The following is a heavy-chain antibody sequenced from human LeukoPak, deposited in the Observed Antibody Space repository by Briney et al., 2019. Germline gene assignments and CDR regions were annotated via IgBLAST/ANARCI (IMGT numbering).Heavy chain of an antibody. CDR2: ISGSGSST. V-gene: IGHV3-23*01. J-gene: IGHJ4*02. CDR3: ARDIRATGHGNVDY. Sequence: GGSLRLSCAAPGFSFSSYAMSWVRQAPGKGLEWVSGISGSGSSTYYADSVKGRFTISRDNAKNSLYLQMNSLRDDDTAVYYCARDIRATGHGNVDYWGQGTLVNVSS. CDR1: GFSFSSYA. D-gene: IGHD1-1*01.